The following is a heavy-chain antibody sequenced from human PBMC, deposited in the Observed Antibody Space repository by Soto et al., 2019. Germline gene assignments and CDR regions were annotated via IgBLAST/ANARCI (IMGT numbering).Heavy chain of an antibody. J-gene: IGHJ4*02. V-gene: IGHV3-48*01. Sequence: GSLRLSCAASGFSFSDYSMNWVRQAPGKGLEWVSCISSRGGLIYYADSVKGRFTISRDNAKNSLYLQMTSLRVEDTAVYYCVKGYCSGWSQGTLVTVSS. D-gene: IGHD2-15*01. CDR3: VKGYCSG. CDR2: ISSRGGLI. CDR1: GFSFSDYS.